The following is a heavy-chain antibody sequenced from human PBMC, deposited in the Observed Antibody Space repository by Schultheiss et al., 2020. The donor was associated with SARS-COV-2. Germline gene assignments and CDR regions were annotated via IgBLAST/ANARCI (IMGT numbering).Heavy chain of an antibody. CDR2: ISSSSSTI. CDR3: ARDLRFLEWPSYFYYGMDV. V-gene: IGHV3-48*02. D-gene: IGHD3-3*01. Sequence: GGSLRLSCAASGFIFSSYTMNWVRQAPGRGLEWVSYISSSSSTIYYGDSVKGRFTVSRDNAKNSLYLQMNSLRDEDTAVYYCARDLRFLEWPSYFYYGMDVWGQGTTVTVSS. CDR1: GFIFSSYT. J-gene: IGHJ6*02.